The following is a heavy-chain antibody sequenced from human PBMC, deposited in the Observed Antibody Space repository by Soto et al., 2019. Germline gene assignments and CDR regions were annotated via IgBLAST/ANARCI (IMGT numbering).Heavy chain of an antibody. J-gene: IGHJ3*02. Sequence: SETLSLTCTVSGGSISSYYWSWIRQPPGKGLEWIGYIYYSGSTNYNPSLKSRVNISEATSNIQFSLKLSSVTAADTAVYYCAREALPYCSSTSCYFYAFDIWGQGTMVTVSS. D-gene: IGHD2-2*01. CDR2: IYYSGST. V-gene: IGHV4-59*01. CDR3: AREALPYCSSTSCYFYAFDI. CDR1: GGSISSYY.